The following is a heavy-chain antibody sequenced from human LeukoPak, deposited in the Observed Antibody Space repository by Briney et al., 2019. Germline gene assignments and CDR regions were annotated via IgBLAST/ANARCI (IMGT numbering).Heavy chain of an antibody. J-gene: IGHJ5*02. Sequence: PGRSLRLSCAASGFTFSSYAMHWVRQAPGKGLEWVAVMSYDGSNKYYADSVKGRFTISRDNSKNTLYLQMNSLRAEDTAVYYCARDALGGAGFDPWGQGTLVTVSS. CDR2: MSYDGSNK. CDR1: GFTFSSYA. D-gene: IGHD3-10*01. CDR3: ARDALGGAGFDP. V-gene: IGHV3-30*04.